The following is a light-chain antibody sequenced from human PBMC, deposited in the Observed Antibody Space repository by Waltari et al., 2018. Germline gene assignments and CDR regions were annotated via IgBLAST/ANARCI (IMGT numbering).Light chain of an antibody. V-gene: IGLV4-69*01. CDR3: QTGGHGTWV. CDR1: RAPSSHV. Sequence: QLVLTQSPSASASPGPSVTPTCTLRRAPSSHVTASHQQQAEKGPRYLMKVNSDGSHSKGDKIPDRFSGSSSGAERYLTISNLQSEDEADYYCQTGGHGTWVFGGGTKLTVL. J-gene: IGLJ3*02. CDR2: VNSDGSH.